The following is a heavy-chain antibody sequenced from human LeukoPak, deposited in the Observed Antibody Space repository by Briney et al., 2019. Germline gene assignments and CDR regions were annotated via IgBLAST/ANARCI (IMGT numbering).Heavy chain of an antibody. CDR3: ARFRGSYDRSGYFSD. J-gene: IGHJ4*02. D-gene: IGHD3-22*01. Sequence: PGRSLRLSCAASGFTFSSYAMHWVRQAPGKGLEWVAVISYDGSNKYYADSVKGRFTISRDNSKNTLYLQMNSLRAEDTAVYYCARFRGSYDRSGYFSDWGQGTLVTVSS. CDR1: GFTFSSYA. CDR2: ISYDGSNK. V-gene: IGHV3-30-3*01.